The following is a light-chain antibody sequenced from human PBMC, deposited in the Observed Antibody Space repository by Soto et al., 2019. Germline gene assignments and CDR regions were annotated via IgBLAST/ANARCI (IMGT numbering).Light chain of an antibody. CDR1: SSSIGSNT. CDR2: TND. Sequence: QSVLTQPPSASGTPGQRVTISCSGSSSSIGSNTVNWYQQFPGAAPRLLIYTNDQRPAEVPDRFSGSKSGTSASLAISGLQSADEADYFCAAWDDSLDAYVFGTGTQLTVL. J-gene: IGLJ1*01. CDR3: AAWDDSLDAYV. V-gene: IGLV1-44*01.